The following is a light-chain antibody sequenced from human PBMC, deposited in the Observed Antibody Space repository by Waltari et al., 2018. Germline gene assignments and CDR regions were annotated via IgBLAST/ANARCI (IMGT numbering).Light chain of an antibody. CDR3: QQYNNRPQT. V-gene: IGKV3-15*01. CDR1: QSISSN. J-gene: IGKJ1*01. Sequence: EIVMTQSPATLSVSPGERATLSCRASQSISSNLAWYQHRPGQAPRLLIYDASTRATGIPARFSGSGSGTEFTLTISSLQSEDFALYYCQQYNNRPQTFGQGTKVEIE. CDR2: DAS.